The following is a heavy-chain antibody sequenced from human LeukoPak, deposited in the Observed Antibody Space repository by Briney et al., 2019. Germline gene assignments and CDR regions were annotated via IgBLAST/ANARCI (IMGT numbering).Heavy chain of an antibody. J-gene: IGHJ2*01. V-gene: IGHV3-11*04. CDR3: ARDIPSDYYDSSGYPSVAFDL. D-gene: IGHD3-22*01. Sequence: GGSLRLSCAASGFTVSSNYMSWVRQAPGKGLEWVSYISSSGSTIYYADSVKGRFTISRDNAKNSLYLQMNSLRAEDTAVYYCARDIPSDYYDSSGYPSVAFDLWGRGTLVTVSS. CDR2: ISSSGSTI. CDR1: GFTVSSNY.